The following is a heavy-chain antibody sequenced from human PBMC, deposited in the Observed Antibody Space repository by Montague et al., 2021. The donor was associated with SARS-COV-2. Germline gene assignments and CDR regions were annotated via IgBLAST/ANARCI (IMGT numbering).Heavy chain of an antibody. V-gene: IGHV4-59*08. CDR3: GRQDDCEWYYFDY. J-gene: IGHJ4*02. CDR1: GGSISSSY. D-gene: IGHD3-3*01. Sequence: SETLSLTCSVSGGSISSSYWSWILQPPAKELEWIGYVYHYGSAKYNPSLSSRVTIIVDNYKNHFSLKRMSVTAVDTAVYYCGRQDDCEWYYFDYWGQGTLVTVSS. CDR2: VYHYGSA.